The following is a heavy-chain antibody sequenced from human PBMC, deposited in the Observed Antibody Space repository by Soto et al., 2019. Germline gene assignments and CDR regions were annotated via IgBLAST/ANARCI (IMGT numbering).Heavy chain of an antibody. CDR2: INHTGGT. J-gene: IGHJ5*02. CDR3: ATRITVFGLLIPPFDP. V-gene: IGHV4-34*01. CDR1: GGAVNGYY. D-gene: IGHD3-3*01. Sequence: SETLSLTCAVYGGAVNGYYCNWIRQPPGKGLEWIGEINHTGGTHYNPSLKSRVTMSVDTSKNQFSLRLSSVTAADTAIYYCATRITVFGLLIPPFDPWGQGTQVTVSS.